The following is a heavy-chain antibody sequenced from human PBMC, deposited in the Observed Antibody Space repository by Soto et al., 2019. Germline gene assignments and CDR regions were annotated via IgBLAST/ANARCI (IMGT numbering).Heavy chain of an antibody. CDR1: GGSITGGGYY. V-gene: IGHV4-31*03. J-gene: IGHJ6*02. Sequence: QVQLQESGPGLVKPSQTLSLTCTVSGGSITGGGYYWNWIRQHPGKGLEWIGYIYNSGSTHYTPSLRSRVTMSVDTSKNQFSLKLSSVTAADTAVYYCVRYAGYYYYGLDVWGQGTTVTVSS. CDR2: IYNSGST. CDR3: VRYAGYYYYGLDV. D-gene: IGHD2-2*01.